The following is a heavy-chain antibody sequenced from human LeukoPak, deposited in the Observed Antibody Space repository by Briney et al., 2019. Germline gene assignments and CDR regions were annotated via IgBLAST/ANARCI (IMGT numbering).Heavy chain of an antibody. V-gene: IGHV3-21*01. J-gene: IGHJ6*02. CDR2: ISSSSSYI. Sequence: PGGSLRLSCAASGFTFSSYSMNWVRQAPGKGLEWVSSISSSSSYIYYADSVKGRFTISRDNAKNSLYLQMNSLRAEDTAVYYCARDNLRYQLLSYYYYYGMDVWGQGTTVTVSS. CDR1: GFTFSSYS. D-gene: IGHD2-2*01. CDR3: ARDNLRYQLLSYYYYYGMDV.